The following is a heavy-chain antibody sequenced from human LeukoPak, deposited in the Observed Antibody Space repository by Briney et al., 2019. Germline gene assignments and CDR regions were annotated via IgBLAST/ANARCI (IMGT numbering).Heavy chain of an antibody. D-gene: IGHD3-22*01. CDR1: GYTFTGYY. CDR3: ARTMDSSGHYRWGITY. CDR2: INPNSGGT. V-gene: IGHV1-2*02. Sequence: ASVKVSCKASGYTFTGYYMHWVRQAPGRGLEWMGWINPNSGGTNYAQKFQGRVTMTRDTSISTAYMELSRLRSDDTAVYYCARTMDSSGHYRWGITYWGQGTLVTVSS. J-gene: IGHJ4*02.